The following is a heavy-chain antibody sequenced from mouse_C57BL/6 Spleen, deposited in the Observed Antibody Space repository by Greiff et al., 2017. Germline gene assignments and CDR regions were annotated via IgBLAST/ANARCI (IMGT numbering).Heavy chain of an antibody. CDR1: GFSLTNYG. J-gene: IGHJ4*01. CDR3: AKYGSSEGAMDY. CDR2: IWGGGGT. D-gene: IGHD1-1*01. Sequence: VQVVESVAGLVAPSQSLSITCTVSGFSLTNYGVDWVRQPPGKGLEWLGVIWGGGGTTYYSALMSSLSIIKDNSNSQVFLKMSRPQDDNTSKYYGAKYGSSEGAMDYWGQGTSVTVSS. V-gene: IGHV2-9*01.